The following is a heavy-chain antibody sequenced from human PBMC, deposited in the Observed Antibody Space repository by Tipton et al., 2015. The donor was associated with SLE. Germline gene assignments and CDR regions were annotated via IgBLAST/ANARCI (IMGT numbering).Heavy chain of an antibody. CDR1: GGSISSSSYY. CDR2: IYYSGST. V-gene: IGHV4-39*07. Sequence: TLSLTCTISGGSISSSSYYWGWIRQPPGKGLEWIGSIYYSGSTYYNPSLKSRVTISVDTSKNQFSLKLSSVTAADTAVYYCARDDYGGNVFDYWGQGTLVTVSS. D-gene: IGHD4-23*01. CDR3: ARDDYGGNVFDY. J-gene: IGHJ4*02.